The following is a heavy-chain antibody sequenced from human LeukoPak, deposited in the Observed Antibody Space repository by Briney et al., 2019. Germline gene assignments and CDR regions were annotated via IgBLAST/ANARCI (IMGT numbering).Heavy chain of an antibody. J-gene: IGHJ6*02. CDR1: GGTFSSYA. Sequence: GASVKVSCKASGGTFSSYAISWVRQAPGQGLEWMGGIIPIFGTANYAQKFQGRVTITTDESTSTAYMELSSLRSEDTAVYYCARDGEYCSAGCTSHSYSYGLDVWGQGTTVTVSS. D-gene: IGHD2-15*01. CDR2: IIPIFGTA. V-gene: IGHV1-69*05. CDR3: ARDGEYCSAGCTSHSYSYGLDV.